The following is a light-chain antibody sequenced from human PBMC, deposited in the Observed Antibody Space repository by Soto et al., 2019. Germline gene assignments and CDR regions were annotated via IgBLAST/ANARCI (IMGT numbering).Light chain of an antibody. CDR1: QSVSSF. V-gene: IGKV3-11*01. Sequence: ETVLTQSPATLSLSPGGRATLSCRASQSVSSFLAWFQQKPGQAPRLLIYDASNRATGIPARFSGSGSGADFTLTISSLEPEDFAVYYCQQRSNWPLTFGGGTRVEIK. J-gene: IGKJ4*01. CDR3: QQRSNWPLT. CDR2: DAS.